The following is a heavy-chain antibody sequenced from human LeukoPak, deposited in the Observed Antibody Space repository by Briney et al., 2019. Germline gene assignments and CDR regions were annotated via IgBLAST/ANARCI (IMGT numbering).Heavy chain of an antibody. CDR1: GFTFSSYG. CDR2: IYHSGST. Sequence: GSLRLSCAASGFTFSSYGMHWVRQAPGKGLEWIGSIYHSGSTYYNPSLKSRVTISVDTSKNQFSLKLSSVTAADTAVYYCARDQGKQWLASYYYYYMDVWGKGTTVTVSS. CDR3: ARDQGKQWLASYYYYYMDV. J-gene: IGHJ6*03. D-gene: IGHD6-19*01. V-gene: IGHV4-38-2*02.